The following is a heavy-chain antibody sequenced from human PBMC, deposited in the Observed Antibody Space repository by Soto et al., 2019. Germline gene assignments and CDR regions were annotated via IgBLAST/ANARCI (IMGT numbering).Heavy chain of an antibody. J-gene: IGHJ3*02. Sequence: SVNVPCRAAGGTFSSYSISWVRQAPGQGLELMGGIIPIFGRANYAQKFQGRVTITADEPTSTAYMELSSLRSEDTAVYSCARSKAPGRYYKGPNAFNIWGEGTMV. V-gene: IGHV1-69*13. CDR3: ARSKAPGRYYKGPNAFNI. CDR1: GGTFSSYS. CDR2: IIPIFGRA. D-gene: IGHD3-10*01.